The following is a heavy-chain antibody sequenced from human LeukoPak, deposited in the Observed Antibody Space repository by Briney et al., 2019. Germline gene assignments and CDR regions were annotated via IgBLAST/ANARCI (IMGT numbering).Heavy chain of an antibody. CDR3: ARGITIFGVVTPSFDY. J-gene: IGHJ4*02. CDR2: INPSGGST. V-gene: IGHV1-46*01. CDR1: GYTFTSYY. D-gene: IGHD3-3*01. Sequence: ASVKVSCKASGYTFTSYYMHWVRQAPGQGLEWTGIINPSGGSTSYAQKFQGRVTMTRDTSTSTVYMELSSLRSEDTAVYYCARGITIFGVVTPSFDYWGQGTLVTVSS.